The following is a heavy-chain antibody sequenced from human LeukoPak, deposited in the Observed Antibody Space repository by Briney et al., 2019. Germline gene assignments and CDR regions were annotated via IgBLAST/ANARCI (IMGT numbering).Heavy chain of an antibody. J-gene: IGHJ3*02. CDR2: IYTSGST. V-gene: IGHV4-4*07. CDR3: ARAYCSSTSCYRGGAFDI. Sequence: SETLSLTCTVSGGSISSYYWSWIRQPAGKGLEWIGRIYTSGSTNYNPSLKSRVAMSVDTSKNQFSLKLSSVTAADTAVYHCARAYCSSTSCYRGGAFDIWGQGTMVTVSS. CDR1: GGSISSYY. D-gene: IGHD2-2*01.